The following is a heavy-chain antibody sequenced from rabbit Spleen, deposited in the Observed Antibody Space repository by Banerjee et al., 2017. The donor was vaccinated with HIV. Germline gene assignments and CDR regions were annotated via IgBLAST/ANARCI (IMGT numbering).Heavy chain of an antibody. V-gene: IGHV1S40*01. D-gene: IGHD1-1*01. CDR3: ARADRYTDFYDL. CDR2: IDPVFGTT. J-gene: IGHJ3*01. Sequence: QSLEESGGGLVKPGASLTLTCTASGVSLNDKDVMCWVRQAPGKGLEWIGYIDPVFGTTYYANWVNGRFTISSDSAQNTVFLQMTSLTASDTATYFCARADRYTDFYDLWGQGTLVTVS. CDR1: GVSLNDKDV.